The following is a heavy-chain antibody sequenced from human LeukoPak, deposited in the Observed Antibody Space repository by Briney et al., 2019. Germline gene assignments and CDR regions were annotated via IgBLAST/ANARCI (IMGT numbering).Heavy chain of an antibody. CDR2: MNPNSGNT. CDR1: GYTFTSYD. Sequence: ASVKVSCKASGYTFTSYDINWVRQATGQGLEWMGWMNPNSGNTDYAQKFQGRVTMTRNTSISAAYMELSSLRSEDTAVYYCARPHSSGWYGVYDIWGQGTMVTVSS. J-gene: IGHJ3*02. D-gene: IGHD6-19*01. CDR3: ARPHSSGWYGVYDI. V-gene: IGHV1-8*01.